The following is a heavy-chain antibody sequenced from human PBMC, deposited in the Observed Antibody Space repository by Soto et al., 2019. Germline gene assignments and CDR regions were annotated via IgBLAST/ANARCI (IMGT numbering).Heavy chain of an antibody. CDR1: GYTLTELS. J-gene: IGHJ5*02. CDR2: FDPEDGET. D-gene: IGHD6-13*01. CDR3: ATDKYSSSWYVFDP. Sequence: GASVKVSCKVSGYTLTELSMHWVRQAPGKGLEWMGGFDPEDGETIYAQKFQGRVTMTEDTSTDTAYMELSSLRSEDTAVYYCATDKYSSSWYVFDPWGQGTLVTVSS. V-gene: IGHV1-24*01.